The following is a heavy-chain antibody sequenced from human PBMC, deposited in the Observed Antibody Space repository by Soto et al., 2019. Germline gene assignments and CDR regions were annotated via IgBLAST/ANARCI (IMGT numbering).Heavy chain of an antibody. Sequence: GGSLRLSCAASGFTFSSYAMSWVRQAPGKGLEWVSAISGSGGSTYYADSVKGRFTISRDNSKNTLYLQMNSLRAEDTAVYYCAKGVRQLLYRGVDYWGQGTLVTVSS. J-gene: IGHJ4*02. CDR3: AKGVRQLLYRGVDY. V-gene: IGHV3-23*01. CDR1: GFTFSSYA. D-gene: IGHD2-2*02. CDR2: ISGSGGST.